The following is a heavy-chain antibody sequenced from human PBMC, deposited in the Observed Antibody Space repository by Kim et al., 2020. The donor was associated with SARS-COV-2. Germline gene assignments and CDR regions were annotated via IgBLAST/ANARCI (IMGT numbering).Heavy chain of an antibody. CDR2: RT. CDR3: AKAQDIYTIED. V-gene: IGHV3-23*01. J-gene: IGHJ4*02. Sequence: RTYYPDSVKGRFTVSRDNSKNAVFLQLNTLSADDSAVYYCAKAQDIYTIEDWGQGTLVTVSS. D-gene: IGHD3-3*01.